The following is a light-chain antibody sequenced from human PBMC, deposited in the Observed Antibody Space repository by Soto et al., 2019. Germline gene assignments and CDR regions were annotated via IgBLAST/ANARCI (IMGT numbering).Light chain of an antibody. CDR2: EVN. J-gene: IGLJ1*01. CDR1: SSDVGVYNY. CDR3: SSFTSTSTYV. V-gene: IGLV2-14*01. Sequence: QSALTQPASVSGSPGQSITISCTGTSSDVGVYNYVSWYQQHPGKAPKLMIYEVNNRPSGVSSRFSGSKSGNTASLTISGLQAEDEADYYCSSFTSTSTYVFGTGTKLTVL.